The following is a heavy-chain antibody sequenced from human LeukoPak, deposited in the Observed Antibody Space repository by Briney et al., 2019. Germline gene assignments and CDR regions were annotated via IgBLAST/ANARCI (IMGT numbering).Heavy chain of an antibody. CDR3: ALHCSSTSCYEGVAFDI. CDR2: IYYSGST. D-gene: IGHD2-2*01. V-gene: IGHV4-59*01. Sequence: SETLSLTCTVSGGSISSYYWSWIRQPPGKGLEWIGYIYYSGSTNYNPSLKSRVTISVDTSKNQFSLKLSSVTAADTAAYYCALHCSSTSCYEGVAFDIWGQGTMVTVSS. J-gene: IGHJ3*02. CDR1: GGSISSYY.